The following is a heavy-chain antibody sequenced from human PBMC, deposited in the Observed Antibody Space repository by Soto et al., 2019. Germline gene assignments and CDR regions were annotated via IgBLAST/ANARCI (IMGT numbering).Heavy chain of an antibody. CDR3: ARVSGSYYYGMDV. J-gene: IGHJ6*02. CDR1: GGSISSSNW. V-gene: IGHV4-4*02. Sequence: QVQLQESGPGLVKPSGTLSLTCAVSGGSISSSNWWSWVRQPPGKGLERIGEIYHSGSTNYNPSLKGRVTISVDKSNNQFTLKMSSVTAADTAVYYCARVSGSYYYGMDVWGQGTTVTVSS. D-gene: IGHD1-26*01. CDR2: IYHSGST.